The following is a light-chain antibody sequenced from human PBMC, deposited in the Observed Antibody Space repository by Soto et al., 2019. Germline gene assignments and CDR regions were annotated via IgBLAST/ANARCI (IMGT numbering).Light chain of an antibody. CDR3: QQLKSYPLT. V-gene: IGKV3-20*01. J-gene: IGKJ4*01. Sequence: EIVLTQSPGTLSLSPGERATLSCRASQSVSSSYLAWYQQKPGQAPRLLIYGASTLQSGVPSRFSGSGSGTEFTLTISSLQPEDFATYYCQQLKSYPLTFGGGTKVEIK. CDR1: QSVSSSY. CDR2: GAS.